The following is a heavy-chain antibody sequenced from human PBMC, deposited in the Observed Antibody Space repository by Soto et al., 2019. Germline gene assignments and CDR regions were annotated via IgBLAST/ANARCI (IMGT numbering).Heavy chain of an antibody. Sequence: SETLSLTCTVSGGSISSVDYYWSWIRQPPGKGLEGIGYIYYSGSTYYNPSLKSRVTISVDTSKNQFSLKLSSVTAADTAVYYCARATTFNWFDPWGQGTLVTVSS. CDR2: IYYSGST. CDR3: ARATTFNWFDP. D-gene: IGHD4-17*01. V-gene: IGHV4-30-4*01. CDR1: GGSISSVDYY. J-gene: IGHJ5*02.